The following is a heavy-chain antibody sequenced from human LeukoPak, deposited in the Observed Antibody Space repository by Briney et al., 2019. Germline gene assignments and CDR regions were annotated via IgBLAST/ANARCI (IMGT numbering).Heavy chain of an antibody. CDR2: ISSSGSTK. J-gene: IGHJ4*02. V-gene: IGHV3-11*04. Sequence: PGGSLRLSCAASGFTFSDYYMSWIRQAPGKGLEWVSYISSSGSTKYYADSVRGRFTISRDNAKQSLYLQMNSLRAEDTAVYYCAREGVLIQLPSDWGQGTLVTVSS. D-gene: IGHD5-18*01. CDR1: GFTFSDYY. CDR3: AREGVLIQLPSD.